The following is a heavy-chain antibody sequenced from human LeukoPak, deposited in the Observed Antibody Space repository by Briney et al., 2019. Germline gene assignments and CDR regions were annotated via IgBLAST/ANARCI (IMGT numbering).Heavy chain of an antibody. D-gene: IGHD3-22*01. CDR1: GGSITSYY. Sequence: PSETLSLTCTVSGGSITSYYWSWIRQPPGKGLEWIGYIYYSGSTNYNPSLQSRVTISVDTSKKQFSLKLSSVTAADTAVYYCARDHRLYYYDSSGYLGGREDAFDIWGQGTMVTVSS. CDR3: ARDHRLYYYDSSGYLGGREDAFDI. V-gene: IGHV4-59*01. J-gene: IGHJ3*02. CDR2: IYYSGST.